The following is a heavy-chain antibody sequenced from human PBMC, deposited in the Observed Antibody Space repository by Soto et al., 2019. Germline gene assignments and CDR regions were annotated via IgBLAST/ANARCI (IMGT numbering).Heavy chain of an antibody. V-gene: IGHV3-23*01. J-gene: IGHJ4*02. CDR1: GFTYTNYA. Sequence: EVRLLESGGGLVQPGGSLRLSCAASGFTYTNYAMTWVRQTPGKGLEWVSTISTSGGNRYYADSVKGRFTISRDNSENTVYLQMNSLRVDDKALYYCAKERAARGIDYWGPGTLVTVSS. CDR3: AKERAARGIDY. D-gene: IGHD6-6*01. CDR2: ISTSGGNR.